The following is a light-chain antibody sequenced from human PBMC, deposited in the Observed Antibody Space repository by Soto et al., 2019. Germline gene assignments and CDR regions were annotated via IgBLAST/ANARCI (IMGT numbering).Light chain of an antibody. Sequence: QSVLTQPASVSGSPGQSITISCTGTSSDVGFYNYVSWYQQHPGNAPKLVIYDVTNRPSGVSNRFSGFKSGNTASLTISGLQAEDEADYYCSSFTGSSTLVVFGGGTKATVL. V-gene: IGLV2-14*03. CDR2: DVT. J-gene: IGLJ2*01. CDR1: SSDVGFYNY. CDR3: SSFTGSSTLVV.